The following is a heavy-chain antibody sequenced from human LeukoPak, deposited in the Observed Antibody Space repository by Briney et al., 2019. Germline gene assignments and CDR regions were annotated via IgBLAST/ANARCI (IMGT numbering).Heavy chain of an antibody. Sequence: GGSLRLSCAASGFTFSSYAMSWVRQAPGKGLEWVSGISGSGGSTYYADSVKGRFTISRDNSKNTLYLQMNSLRAEDTAVYYCAKDRVGRLYYFDYWGQGTLVTVSS. D-gene: IGHD6-25*01. CDR3: AKDRVGRLYYFDY. J-gene: IGHJ4*02. V-gene: IGHV3-23*01. CDR2: ISGSGGST. CDR1: GFTFSSYA.